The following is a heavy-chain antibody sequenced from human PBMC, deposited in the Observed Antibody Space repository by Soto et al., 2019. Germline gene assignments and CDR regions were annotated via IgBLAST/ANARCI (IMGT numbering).Heavy chain of an antibody. V-gene: IGHV1-8*01. J-gene: IGHJ5*02. CDR3: ARTLPIVGATTGWFDP. CDR1: GYTFTSYD. CDR2: MNPNSGNT. Sequence: ASVKVSCKASGYTFTSYDINWVRQATGQGLEWMGWMNPNSGNTGYAQKFQGRVTMTRNTSISTAYVELSSLRSEDTAVYYCARTLPIVGATTGWFDPWGQGTLVTVSS. D-gene: IGHD1-26*01.